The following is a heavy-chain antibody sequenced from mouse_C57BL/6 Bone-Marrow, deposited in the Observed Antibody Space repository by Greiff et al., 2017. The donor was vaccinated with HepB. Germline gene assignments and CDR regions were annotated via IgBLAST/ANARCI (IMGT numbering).Heavy chain of an antibody. V-gene: IGHV1-55*01. CDR1: GYTFTSYW. D-gene: IGHD1-1*01. CDR3: AREGGVITTVDWYFDV. Sequence: VQLQQPGAELVKPWASVKMSCKASGYTFTSYWITWVKQRPGQGLEWIGDIYPGSGSTNYNEKFKSKATLTVDTSSSTAYMQLSSLTSEDSAVYYCAREGGVITTVDWYFDVWGTGTTVTVSS. CDR2: IYPGSGST. J-gene: IGHJ1*03.